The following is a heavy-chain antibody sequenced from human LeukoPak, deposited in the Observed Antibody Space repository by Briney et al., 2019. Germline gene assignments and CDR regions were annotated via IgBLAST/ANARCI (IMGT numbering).Heavy chain of an antibody. V-gene: IGHV3-48*01. CDR1: GFTFSSYS. CDR2: ISSSSSNI. J-gene: IGHJ6*03. Sequence: GGSLRLSCAASGFTFSSYSMNWVRQAPGQGLVWVSYISSSSSNIYYADHVKGRFTISRDNAKNSLYLQMNSLRAEDTAVYYCAASSGWYCDYYYMDVWGKGTTVIISS. D-gene: IGHD6-19*01. CDR3: AASSGWYCDYYYMDV.